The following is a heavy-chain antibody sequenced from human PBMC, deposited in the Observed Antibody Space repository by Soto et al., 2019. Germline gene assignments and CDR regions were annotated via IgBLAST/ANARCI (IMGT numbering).Heavy chain of an antibody. CDR2: IYHSGST. Sequence: PSETLSLTCAVSGGSISSGGYSWSWIRQPPGKGLGWIGYIYHSGSTYYNPSLKSRVTISVDRSKNQFSLKLSSVTAADTAVYYCARSITGTTFDPWGQGTLVTVSS. D-gene: IGHD1-7*01. CDR1: GGSISSGGYS. J-gene: IGHJ5*02. V-gene: IGHV4-30-2*01. CDR3: ARSITGTTFDP.